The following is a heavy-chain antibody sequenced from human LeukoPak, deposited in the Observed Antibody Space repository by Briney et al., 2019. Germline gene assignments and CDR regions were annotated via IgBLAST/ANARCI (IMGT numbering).Heavy chain of an antibody. J-gene: IGHJ4*02. D-gene: IGHD4-17*01. CDR3: ARAHDYGDLGNLDY. CDR2: IYYSGST. V-gene: IGHV4-59*01. Sequence: SETLSLTCTVSGGSISSYYWSWIRQPPGKGLEWIGYIYYSGSTNYNPSLKSRVTISVDTTKNQFSLKLSSVTAADTAVYYCARAHDYGDLGNLDYWGQGTLVTVSS. CDR1: GGSISSYY.